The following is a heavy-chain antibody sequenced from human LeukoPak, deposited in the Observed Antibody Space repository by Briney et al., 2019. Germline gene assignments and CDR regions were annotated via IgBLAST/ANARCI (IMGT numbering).Heavy chain of an antibody. CDR2: IYYSGST. CDR3: ASEYPGDVWSGFSYAFEI. V-gene: IGHV4-39*07. J-gene: IGHJ3*02. CDR1: GGSISSSSYS. D-gene: IGHD3-3*01. Sequence: SETLSLTCTVSGGSISSSSYSWGWLRQPPGKGLEWIGRIYYSGSTYYHPSLKSRVTISVDTSKNQFSLKLSSVTAADTAVYYCASEYPGDVWSGFSYAFEIWGQGTMVTVSS.